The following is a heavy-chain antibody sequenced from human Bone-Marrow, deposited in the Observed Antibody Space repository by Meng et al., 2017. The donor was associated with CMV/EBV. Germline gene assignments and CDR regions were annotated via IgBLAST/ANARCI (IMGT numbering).Heavy chain of an antibody. CDR2: IIPIFGTA. CDR1: GYTFTSYG. V-gene: IGHV1-69*05. J-gene: IGHJ4*02. CDR3: ARIAAAVTFDY. Sequence: SVKVSCKASGYTFTSYGISWVRQAPGQGLEWMGGIIPIFGTANYAQKFQGRVTITTDESTSTAYMELSSLRSDDTAVYYCARIAAAVTFDYWGQGTLVTVSS. D-gene: IGHD6-13*01.